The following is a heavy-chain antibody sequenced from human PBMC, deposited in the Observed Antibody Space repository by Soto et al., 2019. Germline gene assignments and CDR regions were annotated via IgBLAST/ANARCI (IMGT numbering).Heavy chain of an antibody. J-gene: IGHJ6*02. CDR1: GYTFTSYY. CDR3: AKTKIIPTGTTHYYYGMDV. V-gene: IGHV1-46*01. D-gene: IGHD1-1*01. CDR2: INPSGGST. Sequence: ASVKVSCKASGYTFTSYYMHWVRQAPGQGLEWMGIINPSGGSTSYAQKFQGRVTMTRDTSTSTVYMELSSLRSEDTAVYYCAKTKIIPTGTTHYYYGMDVWGQGTTVTVSS.